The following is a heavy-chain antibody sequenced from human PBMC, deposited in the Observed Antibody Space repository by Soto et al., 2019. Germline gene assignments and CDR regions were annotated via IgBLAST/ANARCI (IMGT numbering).Heavy chain of an antibody. V-gene: IGHV4-31*03. J-gene: IGHJ4*02. CDR2: IYYSGST. Sequence: PSETLSLTCTVSGDSINNGGYYWAWIRQHTGKGLEWIGYIYYSGSTHHNPSLKSRDTISLDTSKNQFSLKLSSVTAADTAVYYCARQKAAGSFTYYFDNWGQGTLVTVSS. D-gene: IGHD6-13*01. CDR1: GDSINNGGYY. CDR3: ARQKAAGSFTYYFDN.